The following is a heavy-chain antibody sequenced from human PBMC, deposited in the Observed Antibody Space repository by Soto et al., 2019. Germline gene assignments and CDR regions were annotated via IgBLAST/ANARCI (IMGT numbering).Heavy chain of an antibody. CDR3: ARDRSGWYVQGYYYYGMDV. CDR2: IYYSGST. V-gene: IGHV4-31*03. Sequence: SETLSLTCTVSGGSISSGGYYWSWIRQHPGKGLEWIGYIYYSGSTYYNPSLKSRVTISVDTSKNQFSLKLSSVTAADTAVYYCARDRSGWYVQGYYYYGMDVWGQGTTVTVSS. J-gene: IGHJ6*02. D-gene: IGHD6-19*01. CDR1: GGSISSGGYY.